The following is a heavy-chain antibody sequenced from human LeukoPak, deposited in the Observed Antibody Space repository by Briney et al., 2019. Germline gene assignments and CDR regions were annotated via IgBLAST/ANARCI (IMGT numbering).Heavy chain of an antibody. Sequence: SETLSLTCTVSGGSISSYYWSWIRQPPGKGLEWIGYIYYSGSTNYNPSLKSRVTISVDTSKNQFSLKLSSVTAADTAVYYCARDRDGYSYVDYWGQGTLVTVSS. J-gene: IGHJ4*02. V-gene: IGHV4-59*01. CDR3: ARDRDGYSYVDY. CDR1: GGSISSYY. CDR2: IYYSGST. D-gene: IGHD5-24*01.